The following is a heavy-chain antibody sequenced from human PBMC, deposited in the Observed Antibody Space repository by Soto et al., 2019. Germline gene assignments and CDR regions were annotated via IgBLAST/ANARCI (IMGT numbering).Heavy chain of an antibody. CDR3: AKDAGSTEYFFAS. V-gene: IGHV3-30*18. J-gene: IGHJ4*02. CDR2: ISHDGSDT. CDR1: GFTFSTYA. Sequence: PGGSLRLSCAASGFTFSTYAMHWVRQAPGKGLEWVAVISHDGSDTDYGDSVKGRFTISRDNSKSTLSLQMNSLRPEDTAVYYCAKDAGSTEYFFASWGQGTLVTVSS.